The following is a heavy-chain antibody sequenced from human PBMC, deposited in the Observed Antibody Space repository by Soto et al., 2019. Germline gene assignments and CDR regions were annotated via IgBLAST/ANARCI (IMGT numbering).Heavy chain of an antibody. CDR3: ARRDCSSTSCYTESWFDP. D-gene: IGHD2-2*02. CDR1: GFTFSSYA. V-gene: IGHV3-23*01. Sequence: PGGSLRLSCAASGFTFSSYAMSWVRQAPGKGLEWVSAISGSGGSTYYADSVKGRFTISRDNSKNTLYPQMNSLRAEDTAVYYCARRDCSSTSCYTESWFDPWGQGTLVTVS. J-gene: IGHJ5*02. CDR2: ISGSGGST.